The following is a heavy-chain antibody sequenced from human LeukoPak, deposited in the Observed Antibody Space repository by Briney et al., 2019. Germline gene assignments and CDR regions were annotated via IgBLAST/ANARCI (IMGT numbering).Heavy chain of an antibody. CDR1: GFTFDDYG. D-gene: IGHD2-8*02. V-gene: IGHV3-20*04. CDR2: INWNGGST. Sequence: PGGSLRLSCAASGFTFDDYGMSWVRQAPGKGLEWVSGINWNGGSTGYADSVKGRFTISRDNAKNSLYLQMNSLRAEDTALYYCASPHGGWGMVTEFDYWGQGTLVTVSS. J-gene: IGHJ4*02. CDR3: ASPHGGWGMVTEFDY.